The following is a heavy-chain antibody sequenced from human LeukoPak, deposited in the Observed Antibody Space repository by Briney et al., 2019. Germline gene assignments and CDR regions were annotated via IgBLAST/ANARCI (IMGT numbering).Heavy chain of an antibody. V-gene: IGHV4-38-2*02. Sequence: SETLSLTCAVSHYSISSSYYWGWIRQPPQEGLEWIATIYRTGSTYYNPSLKSRFTISVDTSKNQFSLNLNNVTAADTAVYYYSIEGSGNTLGYWGQGTLVTVSS. J-gene: IGHJ4*02. CDR2: IYRTGST. D-gene: IGHD2-15*01. CDR1: HYSISSSYY. CDR3: SIEGSGNTLGY.